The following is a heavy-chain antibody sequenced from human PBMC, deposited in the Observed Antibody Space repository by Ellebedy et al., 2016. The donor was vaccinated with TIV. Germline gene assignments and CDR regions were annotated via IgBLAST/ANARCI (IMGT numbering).Heavy chain of an antibody. CDR2: IYYSGST. V-gene: IGHV4-61*10. CDR3: AREIHYSRRLNYFDY. Sequence: SETLSLXCTVSGGSISSGSYYWSWIRQPAGKGLEWIGYIYYSGSTNYNPSLKSRVTISVDTSKNQFSLKLSSVTAADTAVYYCAREIHYSRRLNYFDYWGQGTLVTVSS. J-gene: IGHJ4*02. D-gene: IGHD2-15*01. CDR1: GGSISSGSYY.